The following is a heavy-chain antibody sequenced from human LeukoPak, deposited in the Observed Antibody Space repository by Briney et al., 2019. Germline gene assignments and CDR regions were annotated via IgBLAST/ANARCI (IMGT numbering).Heavy chain of an antibody. V-gene: IGHV4-4*02. CDR1: GGSISSSNW. D-gene: IGHD6-19*01. CDR3: ARVPRPETQWLVHHTDRWFDP. J-gene: IGHJ5*02. Sequence: PSETLSLTCAVSGGSISSSNWWSWVRQPPGKGLEWIGEIYHSGSTNYNPSLKSRVTVSVDKSKNQFSLKLSSVTAADTAVYYCARVPRPETQWLVHHTDRWFDPWGQGTLVTVSS. CDR2: IYHSGST.